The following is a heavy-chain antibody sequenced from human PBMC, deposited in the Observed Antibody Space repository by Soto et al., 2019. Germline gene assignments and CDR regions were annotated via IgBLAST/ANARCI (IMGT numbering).Heavy chain of an antibody. CDR2: IYHSGST. V-gene: IGHV4-34*01. Sequence: LSLTCAVYGGSFSGYYCSWIRQPPGKGLEWIGKIYHSGSTYYNPSLKSRVTISVDTSKNQFSLKLSSVTAADTAVYYCARRMDVWGKGTTVTVSS. CDR3: ARRMDV. J-gene: IGHJ6*04. CDR1: GGSFSGYY.